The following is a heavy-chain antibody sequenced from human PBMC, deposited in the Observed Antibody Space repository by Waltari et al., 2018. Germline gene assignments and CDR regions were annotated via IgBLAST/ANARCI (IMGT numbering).Heavy chain of an antibody. CDR2: ISSSGSTI. CDR3: ARDSEAGTN. CDR1: GFTFSSSA. V-gene: IGHV3-48*03. D-gene: IGHD6-19*01. J-gene: IGHJ4*02. Sequence: EVQLVESGGGLVQPGGSLSLSCAASGFTFSSSAMNWVRQAPGKGLEWVSYISSSGSTIYDADSLKGRFTISRDNAKNSLYLQMNSLRAEDTAVYYCARDSEAGTNWGQGTLVTVSS.